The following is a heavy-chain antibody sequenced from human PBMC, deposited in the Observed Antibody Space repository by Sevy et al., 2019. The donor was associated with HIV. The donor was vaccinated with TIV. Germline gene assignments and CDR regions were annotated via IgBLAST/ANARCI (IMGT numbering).Heavy chain of an antibody. D-gene: IGHD3-22*01. CDR2: VSSDGTTR. J-gene: IGHJ5*02. V-gene: IGHV3-30*18. CDR1: GFNFSPYA. Sequence: GGSLRLSSAASGFNFSPYAMHWVRQGPGKGLEWVATVSSDGTTRSYVDSIKGRFSLSRDNSKNTLYLQMNNLTPEDTAVYYCAKEGYYYDSRSSDWFDPWGPGALVTVSS. CDR3: AKEGYYYDSRSSDWFDP.